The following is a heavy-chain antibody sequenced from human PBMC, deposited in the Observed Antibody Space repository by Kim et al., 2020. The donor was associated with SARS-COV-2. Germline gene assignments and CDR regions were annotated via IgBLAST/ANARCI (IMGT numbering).Heavy chain of an antibody. J-gene: IGHJ2*01. Sequence: GGSLRLSCAASGFTFSSYGMHWVRQAPGKGLEWVAVIWYDGSNKYYADSVKGRFTISRDNSKNTLYLQMNSLRAEDTAVYYCARVSCSGGSCPYWYFDLWGRGTLVTVSS. CDR3: ARVSCSGGSCPYWYFDL. CDR2: IWYDGSNK. V-gene: IGHV3-33*01. CDR1: GFTFSSYG. D-gene: IGHD2-15*01.